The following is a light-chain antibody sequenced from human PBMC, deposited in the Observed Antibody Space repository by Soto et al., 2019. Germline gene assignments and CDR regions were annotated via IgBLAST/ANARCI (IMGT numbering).Light chain of an antibody. CDR2: GVS. CDR3: QQYDNSPPYT. CDR1: QTVSSNY. J-gene: IGKJ2*01. V-gene: IGKV3-20*01. Sequence: EIVLTQSPGTLSLSPGERATLSCRASQTVSSNYFAWYQQKPGQAPRLLIYGVSSRATGIPDRFSGSGAGTDFTLTISRLEPEDFAVYYWQQYDNSPPYTFGQGTKLEI.